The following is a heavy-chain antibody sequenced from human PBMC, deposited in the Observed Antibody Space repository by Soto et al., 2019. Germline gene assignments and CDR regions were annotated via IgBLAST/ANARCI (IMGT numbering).Heavy chain of an antibody. D-gene: IGHD1-1*01. V-gene: IGHV5-51*01. Sequence: PGESLKISCQGSGYGFTYYWIAWMRQMPGKGLEWMGIMYPDSSDIKYSPSFQGQVTISADKSISTAYLQWSSLKASDTAIYYCARHVQTRRWTTFDLCGQATLVTVSS. CDR2: MYPDSSDI. J-gene: IGHJ4*02. CDR1: GYGFTYYW. CDR3: ARHVQTRRWTTFDL.